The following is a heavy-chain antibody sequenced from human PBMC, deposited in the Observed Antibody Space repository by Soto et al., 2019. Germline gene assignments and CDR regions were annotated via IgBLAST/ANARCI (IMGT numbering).Heavy chain of an antibody. CDR3: ARAMTYYYGSGSYLDY. Sequence: GGSLRLFCAASGFTFSSYWLSWVRQAPGKGLEWLAKIKQDGREKYYVDSVKGRFTISRDNAKNSLYLQMNSLRAEDTAVYYSARAMTYYYGSGSYLDYWGQGTLVTVSS. V-gene: IGHV3-7*01. D-gene: IGHD3-10*01. CDR2: IKQDGREK. J-gene: IGHJ4*02. CDR1: GFTFSSYW.